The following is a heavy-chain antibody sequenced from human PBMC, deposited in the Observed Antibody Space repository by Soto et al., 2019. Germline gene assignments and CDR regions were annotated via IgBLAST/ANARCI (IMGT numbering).Heavy chain of an antibody. D-gene: IGHD3-16*01. CDR2: IYYSGST. Sequence: QVQLQASGPGLVKPSETLSLTCTVSGGSISSYYWSWIRQPPGKGLEWIGYIYYSGSTNYNPSLKSRVTISVDTSKNQFALKLSSVTAADTALSYCARTYGRNFDYWGQGTLVTVSS. J-gene: IGHJ4*02. CDR3: ARTYGRNFDY. CDR1: GGSISSYY. V-gene: IGHV4-59*01.